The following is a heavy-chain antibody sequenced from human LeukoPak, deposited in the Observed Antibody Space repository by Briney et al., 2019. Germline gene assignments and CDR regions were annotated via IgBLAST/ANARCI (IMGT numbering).Heavy chain of an antibody. CDR3: ARGDTTTDAFDM. V-gene: IGHV4-59*01. J-gene: IGHJ3*02. D-gene: IGHD5-12*01. CDR2: IFYSGTT. Sequence: SETLSLTCTVSGGSISGYYWGWIRQPPGKGLEYIGFIFYSGTTNYNPSLKSRVTISVDTSKNQFSLKLSSVTAADTAVYYCARGDTTTDAFDMWGQGTLVTVSS. CDR1: GGSISGYY.